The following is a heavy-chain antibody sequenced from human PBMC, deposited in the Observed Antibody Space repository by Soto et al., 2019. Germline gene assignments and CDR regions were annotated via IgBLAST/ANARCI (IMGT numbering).Heavy chain of an antibody. J-gene: IGHJ6*02. D-gene: IGHD3-3*01. CDR1: GGSISSSSYY. Sequence: LSLTCTVSGGSISSSSYYWGWIRQPPGKGLEWIGSIYYSGSTYYNPSLKSRVTISVDTSKNQFSLKLSSVTAADTAVYYCARPRRGYDFWSGPLYGMDVWGQGTTVTVSS. V-gene: IGHV4-39*01. CDR3: ARPRRGYDFWSGPLYGMDV. CDR2: IYYSGST.